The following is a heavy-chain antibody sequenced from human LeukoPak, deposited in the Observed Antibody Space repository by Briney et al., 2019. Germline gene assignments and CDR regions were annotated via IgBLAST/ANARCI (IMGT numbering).Heavy chain of an antibody. Sequence: GGSLRLSCAASGFTFSSYSMNWVRQAPGKGLEWVSYISSSSSTIYYADSVKGRFTISRDNAKNSLYLQMNSLRAEDTAVYYCARDRKYSSSWYDWFDPWGQGTLVTVSS. CDR3: ARDRKYSSSWYDWFDP. CDR1: GFTFSSYS. J-gene: IGHJ5*02. V-gene: IGHV3-48*01. CDR2: ISSSSSTI. D-gene: IGHD6-13*01.